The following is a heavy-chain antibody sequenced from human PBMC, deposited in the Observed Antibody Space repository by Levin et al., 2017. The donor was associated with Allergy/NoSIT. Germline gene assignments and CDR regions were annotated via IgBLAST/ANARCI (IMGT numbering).Heavy chain of an antibody. J-gene: IGHJ4*02. CDR1: GYTFTGYY. CDR3: TRDHWGSNY. CDR2: INPNSGGT. V-gene: IGHV1-2*02. Sequence: ASVKISCKASGYTFTGYYIHWVRQAPGQGLEWMGWINPNSGGTNYAQKFQGRVTMTRDTSISTAYMELSRLRSDDTAIYYCTRDHWGSNYWGQGTLVTVSS. D-gene: IGHD7-27*01.